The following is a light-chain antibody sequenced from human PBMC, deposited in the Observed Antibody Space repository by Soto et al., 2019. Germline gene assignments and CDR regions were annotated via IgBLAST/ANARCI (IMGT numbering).Light chain of an antibody. CDR1: QSISSW. V-gene: IGKV1-5*03. CDR3: QQYNSYPWT. Sequence: DIQMTQSPSTLSASVGDRVTISCRASQSISSWLAWYQQIPGKAPKLLIYKASSLQGGVPSRFSASGSGTEFTLTISSLQPDDFATYYCQQYNSYPWTFGQGTKVEMK. CDR2: KAS. J-gene: IGKJ1*01.